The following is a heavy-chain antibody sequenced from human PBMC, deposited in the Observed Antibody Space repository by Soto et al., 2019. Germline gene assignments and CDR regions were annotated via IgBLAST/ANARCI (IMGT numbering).Heavy chain of an antibody. V-gene: IGHV3-23*01. Sequence: PGWDLRLSVSGSGLSVVRFVITCFRPATGGGLEWVASITDSGYTASYAETVEGRFTVSRDNPKNKLHLQMNDLRAEDTATYYCAKNGQWLATPPEAWGQGTLVTVSS. CDR1: GLSVVRFV. J-gene: IGHJ4*02. D-gene: IGHD6-19*01. CDR3: AKNGQWLATPPEA. CDR2: ITDSGYTA.